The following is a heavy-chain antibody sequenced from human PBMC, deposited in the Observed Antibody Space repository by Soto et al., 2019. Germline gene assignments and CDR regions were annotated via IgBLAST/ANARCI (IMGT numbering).Heavy chain of an antibody. CDR1: GFTFSDFA. D-gene: IGHD3-10*01. CDR3: AAPRDEYGSGVSWFTYGMDI. V-gene: IGHV3-23*01. CDR2: LDGADGST. Sequence: PGGSLRLSCLASGFTFSDFAMTWVRHVPGRGLEWVASLDGADGSTYYAESVRGRFRISRDNSQNTLFLQMKRLTVDDTAIYYCAAPRDEYGSGVSWFTYGMDIWGQGTTVTVS. J-gene: IGHJ6*02.